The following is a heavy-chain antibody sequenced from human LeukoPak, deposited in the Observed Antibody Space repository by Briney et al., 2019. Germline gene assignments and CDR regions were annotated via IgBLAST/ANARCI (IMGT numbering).Heavy chain of an antibody. Sequence: ASVKVSCKASGYTFTGYYMHWVRQAPGQGLEWMGWINPNNGGTKYAQKFQDRVTMTRDTSISTAYMELSRLRSDDTAVYYCARDERYDSSGYPFDYWGQGTLVTVSS. CDR3: ARDERYDSSGYPFDY. CDR1: GYTFTGYY. J-gene: IGHJ4*02. D-gene: IGHD3-22*01. CDR2: INPNNGGT. V-gene: IGHV1-2*02.